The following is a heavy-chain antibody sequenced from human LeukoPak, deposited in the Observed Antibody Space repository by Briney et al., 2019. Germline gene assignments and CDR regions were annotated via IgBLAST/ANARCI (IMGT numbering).Heavy chain of an antibody. J-gene: IGHJ6*02. CDR2: ISGSGDST. CDR1: DFTFRSYA. V-gene: IGHV3-23*01. Sequence: PGLSLRLSCAASDFTFRSYAMQWVRQAQGKGLEWGSGISGSGDSTFYADSVKGRFTIFRDNSKNTLYLQMNSLGAEDTAVYYCAKYLSAKGPPYALEVWGQGTTVTVSS. CDR3: AKYLSAKGPPYALEV.